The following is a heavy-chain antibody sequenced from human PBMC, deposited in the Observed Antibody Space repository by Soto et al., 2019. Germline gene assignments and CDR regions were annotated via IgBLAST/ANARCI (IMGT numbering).Heavy chain of an antibody. CDR1: GYTLTELS. CDR3: ATRIVSYYDILTGSKKPFDY. V-gene: IGHV1-24*01. Sequence: ASVKVSCKVSGYTLTELSMHWVRQAPGKGLEWLGGFDPEDGETIYAQKFQGRVTMTEDTSTDTAYMELSSLRSEDTAVYYCATRIVSYYDILTGSKKPFDYWGQGTLVTVSS. D-gene: IGHD3-9*01. J-gene: IGHJ4*02. CDR2: FDPEDGET.